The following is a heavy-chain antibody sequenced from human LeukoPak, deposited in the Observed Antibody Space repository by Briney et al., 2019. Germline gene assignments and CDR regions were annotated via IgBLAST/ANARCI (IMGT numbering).Heavy chain of an antibody. CDR2: FSGSGDTT. V-gene: IGHV3-23*01. J-gene: IGHJ4*02. D-gene: IGHD5-24*01. CDR3: AKGRDGYNYPFDY. Sequence: GGSLRLSCAASGFTFSSYAMSWVRQAPGKGLEWVSAFSGSGDTTFYADSVKGRFTISRDNSKNTLYLQMNSLRVEDTAVYYCAKGRDGYNYPFDYWGQGTLVAVSP. CDR1: GFTFSSYA.